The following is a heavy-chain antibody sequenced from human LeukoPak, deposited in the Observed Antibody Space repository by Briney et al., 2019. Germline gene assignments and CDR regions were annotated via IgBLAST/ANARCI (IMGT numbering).Heavy chain of an antibody. Sequence: SETLSLTCTVAGGSISSGNWWSWVRQTPGKGLEWIGSFEYGGSTYYNPSLKSRVTISVDTSKNQFSLKLSSVTAADTAVYYCARESSRDCRTTSCYEVFDPWGQGTLVTVSS. CDR3: ARESSRDCRTTSCYEVFDP. CDR2: FEYGGST. D-gene: IGHD2-2*01. J-gene: IGHJ5*02. V-gene: IGHV4-4*02. CDR1: GGSISSGNW.